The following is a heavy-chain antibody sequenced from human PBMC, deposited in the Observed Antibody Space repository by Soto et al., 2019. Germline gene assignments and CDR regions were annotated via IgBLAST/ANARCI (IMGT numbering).Heavy chain of an antibody. V-gene: IGHV1-18*01. J-gene: IGHJ6*02. Sequence: QVQLVQSGAEVKKPGASVKVSCKASGYTFTSYGINWGRQAPGQGLEWMGWISAYNGNTNYAQKLQGRVTMPTDTTTSTAYMELRSLRSDDTAVYYCARVITGTTFYYYYGMDVWGQGTTVTVSS. CDR3: ARVITGTTFYYYYGMDV. D-gene: IGHD1-7*01. CDR2: ISAYNGNT. CDR1: GYTFTSYG.